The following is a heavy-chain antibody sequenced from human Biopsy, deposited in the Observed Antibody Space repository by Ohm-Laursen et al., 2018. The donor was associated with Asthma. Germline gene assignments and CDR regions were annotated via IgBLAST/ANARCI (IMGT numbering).Heavy chain of an antibody. CDR1: GGAIRTSGYY. D-gene: IGHD3-22*01. J-gene: IGHJ6*02. CDR3: ARSYYDSSPYYYYGMDV. V-gene: IGHV4-30-4*02. CDR2: IYNSGTT. Sequence: SDTLSLTCSVSGGAIRTSGYYWGWIRQPPGRGLEWIGYIYNSGTTYYNPSLKSRITSSKDTSKNQFSLKLSSVTAADTAVYYCARSYYDSSPYYYYGMDVWGQGTTVTVSS.